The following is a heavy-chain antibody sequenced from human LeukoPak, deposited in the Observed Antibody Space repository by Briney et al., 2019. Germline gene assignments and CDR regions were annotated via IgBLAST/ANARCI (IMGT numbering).Heavy chain of an antibody. J-gene: IGHJ3*02. CDR1: GFTFSTYG. D-gene: IGHD5-24*01. Sequence: PGGSLRLSCEASGFTFSTYGMHWVRQAPRRGLERVAVISNDGYTQYFADSVKGRFTISRDNSKNTLYLQMNSLRAEDTAVYYCARGRSRDGYNSDAFDIWGQGTMVTVSS. CDR3: ARGRSRDGYNSDAFDI. V-gene: IGHV3-30*03. CDR2: ISNDGYTQ.